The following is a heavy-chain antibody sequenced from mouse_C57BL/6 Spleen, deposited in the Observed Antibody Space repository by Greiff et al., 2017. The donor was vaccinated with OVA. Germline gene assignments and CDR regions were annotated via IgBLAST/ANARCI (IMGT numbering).Heavy chain of an antibody. CDR3: ARTRLLRGAMDY. CDR1: GFSLTSYG. J-gene: IGHJ4*01. V-gene: IGHV2-2*01. Sequence: VQVVESGPGLVQPSQRLSITCTVSGFSLTSYGVHWVRQSPGKGLEWLGVLWSGGSTDYNAAFISRLSISKDNSKSQVFFKMNSLQADDTAIYYCARTRLLRGAMDYWGQGTSVTVSS. D-gene: IGHD1-1*01. CDR2: LWSGGST.